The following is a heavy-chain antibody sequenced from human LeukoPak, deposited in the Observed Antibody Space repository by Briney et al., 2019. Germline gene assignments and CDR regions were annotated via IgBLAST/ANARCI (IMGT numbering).Heavy chain of an antibody. D-gene: IGHD6-19*01. CDR3: ARDFVAVAGRYFDY. CDR2: ISYDGSNK. J-gene: IGHJ4*02. V-gene: IGHV3-30*04. Sequence: GGSLRLSCAASRFTFSSYAMHWVRQAPGKGLEWVAVISYDGSNKYYADSVKGRFTISRDNSKNTLYLQMNSLRAEDTAVYYCARDFVAVAGRYFDYWGQGTLVTVSS. CDR1: RFTFSSYA.